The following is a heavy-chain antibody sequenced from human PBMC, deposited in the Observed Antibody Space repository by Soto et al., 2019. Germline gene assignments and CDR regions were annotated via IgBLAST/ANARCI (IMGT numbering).Heavy chain of an antibody. CDR1: GFTFNTYG. V-gene: IGHV3-30*03. Sequence: GGSLRLSCAASGFTFNTYGMHWVRQAPGKGLEWVAVISFDGNTKYYADAVKGRFTISRDNSKNTLSLQVDSLRAEDTAIYYCARKMRSGGSAASMDVWGQGTTVTVSS. D-gene: IGHD1-26*01. CDR3: ARKMRSGGSAASMDV. CDR2: ISFDGNTK. J-gene: IGHJ6*02.